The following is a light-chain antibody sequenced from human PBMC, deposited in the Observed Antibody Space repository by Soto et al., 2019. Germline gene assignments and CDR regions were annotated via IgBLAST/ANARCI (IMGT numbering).Light chain of an antibody. J-gene: IGLJ1*01. Sequence: QSALTQPASVSGSPGQSITISCTGTSSDVGGYNYVSWYQQHPGKAPKLMIYEVRNRPSGVSNRFSGSKSGNTASLTISGLQAEDEADYYCSSYTSSNTPSVFGTGTKLTVL. V-gene: IGLV2-14*01. CDR1: SSDVGGYNY. CDR3: SSYTSSNTPSV. CDR2: EVR.